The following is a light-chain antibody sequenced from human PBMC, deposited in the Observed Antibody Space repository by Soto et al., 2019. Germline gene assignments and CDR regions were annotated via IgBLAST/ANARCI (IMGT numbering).Light chain of an antibody. J-gene: IGKJ4*01. CDR2: TAS. V-gene: IGKV1-39*01. CDR1: QTVSNY. Sequence: DIQMTQSPSSLSASVGDRVTLTCRASQTVSNYVNWYQLKPGKAPKLLVYTASSLHGGVPSRFSGSGFGTDFTLTISSLQPDDFAVYYCHQYDDWSLTFGGGTKVDIK. CDR3: HQYDDWSLT.